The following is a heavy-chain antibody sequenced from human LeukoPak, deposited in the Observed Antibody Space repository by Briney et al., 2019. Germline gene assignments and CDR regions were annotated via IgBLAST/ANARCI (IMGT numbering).Heavy chain of an antibody. CDR2: IKSKTDGGTP. CDR1: GLTFSSYV. Sequence: GGSLRLSCAASGLTFSSYVMNWIRQAPGKGLEWVGRIKSKTDGGTPDYAAPVKGRFSISRDDSKNTLYLQMNSLKAEDTAVYYCSTGIYWGQGTLVTVSS. CDR3: STGIY. J-gene: IGHJ4*02. V-gene: IGHV3-15*01.